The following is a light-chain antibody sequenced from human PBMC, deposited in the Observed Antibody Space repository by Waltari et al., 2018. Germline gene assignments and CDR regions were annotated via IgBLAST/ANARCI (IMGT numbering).Light chain of an antibody. J-gene: IGKJ3*01. V-gene: IGKV1-5*03. CDR2: KAS. CDR3: QQYHSFSRFA. CDR1: QRITTW. Sequence: DIQMTQSPSTLSASVGDSVTITCRASQRITTWLAWYQQKPGRAPKLLIYKASTLQSGVPSRFSASGSGTEFTLTISSLQPDDFATYYCQQYHSFSRFAFGPGTKVHLK.